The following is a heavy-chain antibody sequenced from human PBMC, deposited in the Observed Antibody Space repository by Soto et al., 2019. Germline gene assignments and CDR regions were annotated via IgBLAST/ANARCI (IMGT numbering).Heavy chain of an antibody. V-gene: IGHV1-18*01. CDR3: ARDLVVGPMDV. J-gene: IGHJ6*02. D-gene: IGHD2-15*01. CDR1: GYTFTSYG. Sequence: GASVKVSFKASGYTFTSYGIIWLRQAPGQGLEWMGWISAYNGNTNYAQKLQGRVTMTTDTSTSTAYMDLRSLRSDDTAVYYCARDLVVGPMDVWGQGTTVTVSS. CDR2: ISAYNGNT.